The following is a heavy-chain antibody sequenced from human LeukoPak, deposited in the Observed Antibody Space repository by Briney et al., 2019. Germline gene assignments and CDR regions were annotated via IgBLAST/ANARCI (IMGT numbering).Heavy chain of an antibody. J-gene: IGHJ4*02. D-gene: IGHD6-19*01. CDR2: ISGSGGST. V-gene: IGHV3-23*01. CDR1: GFTFSSYA. CDR3: EKDRSGYSSGWYYFDY. Sequence: GGSLRLSCAASGFTFSSYAMSRVRQAPGKGLEWVSAISGSGGSTYYADSVKGRFTISRDNSKNTLYLQMNSLRAEDTAVYYCEKDRSGYSSGWYYFDYWGQGTLVTVSS.